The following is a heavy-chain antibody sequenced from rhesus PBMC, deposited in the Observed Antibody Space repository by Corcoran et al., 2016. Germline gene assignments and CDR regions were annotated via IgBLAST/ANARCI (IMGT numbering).Heavy chain of an antibody. CDR2: IYWEDDK. J-gene: IGHJ1*01. V-gene: IGHV2S1*01. CDR1: GFSLSTSGMG. CDR3: ARVKGSSWSF. D-gene: IGHD6-13*01. Sequence: QVTLKESGPALVKPTQPLTLTCTFSGFSLSTSGMGVGWIRPPPGKALEWLASIYWEDDKDYMTSLQMRLTRAKDTSKHQVVLTTTNRDPVDTATYYCARVKGSSWSFWGQGGLVTVSS.